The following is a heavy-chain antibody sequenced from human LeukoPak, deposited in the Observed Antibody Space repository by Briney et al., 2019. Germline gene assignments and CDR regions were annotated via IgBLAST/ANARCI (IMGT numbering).Heavy chain of an antibody. CDR3: ARATASNWFDP. CDR1: GFTFSSYW. D-gene: IGHD2-21*01. CDR2: IKQDGSEK. V-gene: IGHV3-7*01. Sequence: GGSLRLSCAASGFTFSSYWMSWVRQAPGKGLEWVANIKQDGSEKYYVDSVKGRFTISRDNAKNSLYLQMNSLRAEDTAVYCCARATASNWFDPWGQGTLVTVSS. J-gene: IGHJ5*02.